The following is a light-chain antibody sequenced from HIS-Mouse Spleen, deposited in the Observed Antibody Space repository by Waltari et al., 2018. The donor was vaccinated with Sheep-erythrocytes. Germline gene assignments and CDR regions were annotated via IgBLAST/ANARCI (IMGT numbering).Light chain of an antibody. V-gene: IGLV2-11*01. CDR2: DVS. Sequence: QSALTQPRSVSGSPGQSVTISCTGTSSDVGGYNYVSWYQQHPGKAHKLIIYDVSKRPSGVPDRFSGSKSGNTASLTISGLQAEDEADYSCCSYAGSYNHVFATGTKVTVL. J-gene: IGLJ1*01. CDR3: CSYAGSYNHV. CDR1: SSDVGGYNY.